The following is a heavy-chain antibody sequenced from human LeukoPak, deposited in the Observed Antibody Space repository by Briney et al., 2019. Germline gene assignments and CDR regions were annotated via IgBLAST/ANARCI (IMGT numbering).Heavy chain of an antibody. Sequence: GGSLRLSCAASGFTFSSYSMNWVRQAPGKGLEWVSSISSSSSYIYYADSVKGRFTISRDNSKNTLYLQMNSLRAEDTAVYYSVVVPAAMQDYWGQGTLVTVSS. D-gene: IGHD2-2*01. CDR2: ISSSSSYI. CDR3: VVVPAAMQDY. J-gene: IGHJ4*02. CDR1: GFTFSSYS. V-gene: IGHV3-21*01.